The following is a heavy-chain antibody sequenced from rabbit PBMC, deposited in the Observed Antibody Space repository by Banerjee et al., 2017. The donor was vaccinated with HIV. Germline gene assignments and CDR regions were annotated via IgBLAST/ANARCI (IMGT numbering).Heavy chain of an antibody. CDR3: ARGSDSSGWGRYFNL. CDR2: IYTGSGNT. CDR1: GFTLSSYW. D-gene: IGHD4-1*01. Sequence: QEQLEESGGDLVKPEGSLTLTCTASGFTLSSYWICWVRQAPGKGLEWIGCIYTGSGNTYYASWAKGRFSISRSTSLNTVDLKMTSPTAADTATYFCARGSDSSGWGRYFNLWGPGTLVTVS. V-gene: IGHV1S43*01. J-gene: IGHJ4*01.